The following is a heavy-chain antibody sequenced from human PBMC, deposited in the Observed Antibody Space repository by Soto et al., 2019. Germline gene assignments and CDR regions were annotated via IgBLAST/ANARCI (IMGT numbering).Heavy chain of an antibody. CDR2: IIPIFGTA. CDR3: ARTRYYDILTGYHYYYYGMDV. D-gene: IGHD3-9*01. CDR1: GGTFSSYA. Sequence: QVQLVQSGAEVKKPGSSVKVSCKASGGTFSSYAISWVRQAPGQGLEWMGGIIPIFGTANYAQKFQGRVTITADESTSTAYMELSSLRSEDTAVYYCARTRYYDILTGYHYYYYGMDVWAQGTTVTVSS. V-gene: IGHV1-69*01. J-gene: IGHJ6*02.